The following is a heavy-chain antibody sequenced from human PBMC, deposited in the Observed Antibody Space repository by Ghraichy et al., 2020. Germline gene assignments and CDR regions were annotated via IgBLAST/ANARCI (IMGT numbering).Heavy chain of an antibody. V-gene: IGHV4-59*08. Sequence: SETLSHTCTISDGSMSSDFWSWIRQPPGKALEWIGYIYYSGNTNYNPSLRSRVTISLDTSKTQFSLKLTSVTAADTAVYYCARQTSGGFDPWGHGTLVTVSS. CDR3: ARQTSGGFDP. CDR2: IYYSGNT. CDR1: DGSMSSDF. D-gene: IGHD3-10*01. J-gene: IGHJ5*02.